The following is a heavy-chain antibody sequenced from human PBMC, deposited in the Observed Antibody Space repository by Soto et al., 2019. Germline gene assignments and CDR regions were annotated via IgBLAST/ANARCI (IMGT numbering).Heavy chain of an antibody. CDR1: GFTFDDYG. Sequence: EVQLVESGGGVVRPGGSLRLSCAASGFTFDDYGLSWVCQAPGKGLEWVCGINWNGGSTGYADSVKGRFTISKDNAKNSLYLQMNSLRVDDTAFYYCARSWERWLADFDYWGQGALVTVSS. CDR3: ARSWERWLADFDY. J-gene: IGHJ4*02. V-gene: IGHV3-20*04. D-gene: IGHD6-19*01. CDR2: INWNGGST.